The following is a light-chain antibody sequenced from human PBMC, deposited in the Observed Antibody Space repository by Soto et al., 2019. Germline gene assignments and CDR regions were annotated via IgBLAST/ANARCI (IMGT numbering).Light chain of an antibody. CDR2: GAS. CDR3: QQYRSSPPYP. J-gene: IGKJ2*01. CDR1: QSVSSSY. V-gene: IGKV3-20*01. Sequence: EIVLTQSPGTLSLSPGEGATLSCRASQSVSSSYLAWYQQKPGQAPRLLIYGASSRATGIPDRFSGSGSGTHFPLPISSLQPVDFAVYYCQQYRSSPPYPFGQGPQLQIK.